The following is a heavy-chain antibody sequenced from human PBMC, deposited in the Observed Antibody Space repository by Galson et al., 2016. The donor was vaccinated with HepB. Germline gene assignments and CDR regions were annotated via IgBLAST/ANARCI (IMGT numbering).Heavy chain of an antibody. CDR1: GFTFGAYD. V-gene: IGHV3-30*03. J-gene: IGHJ4*02. CDR2: ISFHGRDK. Sequence: SLRLSCAASGFTFGAYDIHWVRQAPGKGLEWVAFISFHGRDKYYTDSVKGRFTISRDDSNSTLYLQMYSLRPEDTGVYYCALKLDVQTTMVATFDSWGQGTLVAVSS. D-gene: IGHD5-18*01. CDR3: ALKLDVQTTMVATFDS.